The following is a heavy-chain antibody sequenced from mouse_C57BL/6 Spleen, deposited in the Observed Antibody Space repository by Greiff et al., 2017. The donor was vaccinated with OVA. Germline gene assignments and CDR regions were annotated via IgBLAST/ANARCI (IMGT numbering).Heavy chain of an antibody. Sequence: QVQLQQPGAELVKPGASVKLSCKASGYTFTSYWMQWVKQRPGQGLEWIGEIDPSDSYTNYNQKFKGKATLTVDTSSSTAYMQLSSLTSEDSAVYYCARGYGRFDYWGQGTTLTVSS. CDR3: ARGYGRFDY. J-gene: IGHJ2*01. V-gene: IGHV1-50*01. CDR2: IDPSDSYT. D-gene: IGHD1-1*01. CDR1: GYTFTSYW.